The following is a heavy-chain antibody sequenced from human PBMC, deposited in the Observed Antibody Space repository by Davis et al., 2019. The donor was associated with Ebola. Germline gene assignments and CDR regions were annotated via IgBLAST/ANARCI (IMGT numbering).Heavy chain of an antibody. D-gene: IGHD4-17*01. Sequence: GESLKISCAASGFTFTSYSMTWVRQAPGKGLEWVSGISGSGSGTYYADSVTGRFTFSRDNSKNTMYLQMNSLRAEDTAVYYCAKGSLYGSRSITAGVDVWGQGTTVTVSS. CDR2: ISGSGSGT. V-gene: IGHV3-23*01. CDR1: GFTFTSYS. CDR3: AKGSLYGSRSITAGVDV. J-gene: IGHJ6*02.